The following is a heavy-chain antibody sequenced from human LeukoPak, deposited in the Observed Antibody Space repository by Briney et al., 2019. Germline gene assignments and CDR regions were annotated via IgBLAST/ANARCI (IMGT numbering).Heavy chain of an antibody. Sequence: SGTLSLTCAVSGGSISSSNWWSWVRQPPGKGLEWIGEIYHSGSTNYNPSLKSRVTISIDTSKNQFYLKLSSLTAADTAVYYCARDLGQYYDTSDNWFDPWGQGTLVTVSS. J-gene: IGHJ5*02. CDR2: IYHSGST. CDR3: ARDLGQYYDTSDNWFDP. D-gene: IGHD3-22*01. CDR1: GGSISSSNW. V-gene: IGHV4-4*02.